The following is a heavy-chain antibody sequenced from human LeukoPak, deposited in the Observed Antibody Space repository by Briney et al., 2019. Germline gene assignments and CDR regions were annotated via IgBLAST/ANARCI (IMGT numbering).Heavy chain of an antibody. J-gene: IGHJ3*02. CDR3: KVVVVPAAMANDAFDI. CDR1: GFTFSSYG. D-gene: IGHD2-2*01. V-gene: IGHV3-30*02. Sequence: GGSLRLSCAASGFTFSSYGMHWVRQAPGKGLEWVAFIRYDGSNKYYADSVKGRFTISRDSSKNTLYLQMNSLRAEDTAVYYCKVVVVPAAMANDAFDIWGQGTMVTVSS. CDR2: IRYDGSNK.